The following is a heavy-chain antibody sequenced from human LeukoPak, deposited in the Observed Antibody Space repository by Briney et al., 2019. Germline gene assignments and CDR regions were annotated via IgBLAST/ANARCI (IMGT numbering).Heavy chain of an antibody. D-gene: IGHD2-2*01. CDR1: GFTFTSSA. J-gene: IGHJ3*02. CDR3: ARAYRYCSSTSCYRDAFDI. Sequence: GTSVKVSCKASGFTFTSSAMQWVRQARGQRLEWIGWIVVGSGNTNYAQKFQERVTITRDMSTSTAYMELSSLRSEDTAVYYCARAYRYCSSTSCYRDAFDIWGQGTMVTVSS. CDR2: IVVGSGNT. V-gene: IGHV1-58*02.